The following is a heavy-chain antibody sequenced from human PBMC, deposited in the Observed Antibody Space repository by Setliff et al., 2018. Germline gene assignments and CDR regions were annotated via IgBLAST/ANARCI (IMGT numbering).Heavy chain of an antibody. CDR3: ARHRRPDYGDFISWYFDL. CDR2: IYYGGGT. CDR1: NFSISSGHY. J-gene: IGHJ2*01. V-gene: IGHV4-38-2*01. Sequence: PSETLSLTCDVSNFSISSGHYWGWVRQPPGKGLEWIATIYYGGGTYYNPSLKSRVTISLDMSKNQFSLRLNSLTAADTAVYFCARHRRPDYGDFISWYFDLWGRGTLVTVSS. D-gene: IGHD4-17*01.